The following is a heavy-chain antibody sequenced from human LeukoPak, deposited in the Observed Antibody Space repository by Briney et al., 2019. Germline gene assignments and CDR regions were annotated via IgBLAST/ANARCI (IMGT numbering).Heavy chain of an antibody. CDR1: GFTFSDYY. J-gene: IGHJ3*02. CDR3: TTPRYNWNDGAFDI. CDR2: IKSKTDGWTI. V-gene: IGHV3-15*01. Sequence: GGSLRLSCAASGFTFSDYYMSWVRQAPGKGLEWVGRIKSKTDGWTIDYAAPVKGRFTLSRDDSKNTLYLQINSLKTEDTAVYYCTTPRYNWNDGAFDIWGQGTMVTVPS. D-gene: IGHD1-1*01.